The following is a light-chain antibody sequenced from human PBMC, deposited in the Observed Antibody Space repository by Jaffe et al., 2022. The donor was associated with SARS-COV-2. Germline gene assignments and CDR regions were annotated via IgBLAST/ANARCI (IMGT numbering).Light chain of an antibody. CDR3: QQYGSSPLT. Sequence: EIVLTQSPGTLSLSPGERATLSCRASQSVSSSDLAWYQQKPGQAPRLLMYGASSRATGIPDRFSVSGSGTDFTLTISRLEPEDFAVYYCQQYGSSPLTFGGGTKVEIK. CDR1: QSVSSSD. V-gene: IGKV3-20*01. J-gene: IGKJ4*01. CDR2: GAS.